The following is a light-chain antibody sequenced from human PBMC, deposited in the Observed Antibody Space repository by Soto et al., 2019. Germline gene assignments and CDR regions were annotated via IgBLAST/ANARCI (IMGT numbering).Light chain of an antibody. J-gene: IGLJ1*01. CDR2: DVS. V-gene: IGLV2-14*01. CDR3: SSYTTSSTPYV. CDR1: SSDVGGYKY. Sequence: QSALTQPASVSGSPGQSITISCTGTSSDVGGYKYVSWYQQHPDKAPKLMIYDVSNRPSGVSNRFSGSKSGNTASLTISGLQAEDEADYYCSSYTTSSTPYVFGTGTKLTVL.